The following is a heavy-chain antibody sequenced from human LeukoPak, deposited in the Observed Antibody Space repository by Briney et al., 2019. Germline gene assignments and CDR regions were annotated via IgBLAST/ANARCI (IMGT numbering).Heavy chain of an antibody. Sequence: GRSLRLSCAASEFTSSTYAMHWVRQAPGKGLEWVTVISYDERHTYYADSVKGRFTISRDNSKNTLYLQMNSLRAEDTAVYYCAKDQEWDSGYSYGSDYWGQGTLVTVSS. CDR1: EFTSSTYA. J-gene: IGHJ4*02. CDR3: AKDQEWDSGYSYGSDY. D-gene: IGHD5-18*01. CDR2: ISYDERHT. V-gene: IGHV3-30*04.